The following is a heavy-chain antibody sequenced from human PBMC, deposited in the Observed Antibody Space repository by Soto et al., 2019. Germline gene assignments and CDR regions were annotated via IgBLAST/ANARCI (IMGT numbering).Heavy chain of an antibody. D-gene: IGHD6-19*01. V-gene: IGHV3-23*01. J-gene: IGHJ4*02. CDR2: ISGSGGST. Sequence: EVQLLESGGGLVQPGGSLRLSCVPSGFTFSSYAMSWVRQAPGKGLEWVSAISGSGGSTYYADSVKGRFTISRDNSKNTLYLQMNGLRPDDTAVYYWAKLGIAVAGIMDCWGQGTLVTVSS. CDR1: GFTFSSYA. CDR3: AKLGIAVAGIMDC.